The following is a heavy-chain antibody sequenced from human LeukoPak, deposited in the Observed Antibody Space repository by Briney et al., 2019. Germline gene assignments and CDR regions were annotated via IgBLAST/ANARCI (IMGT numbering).Heavy chain of an antibody. Sequence: PSETLSLTCTDSGGSISSSSYYWGWIRQPPGKGLEWIGSIYYSGSTYYNPSLKSRVTISVDTSKNQFSLKLSSVTAADTAVYYCATGPTPGINRNSFYFDYWGQGTLVTVSS. CDR3: ATGPTPGINRNSFYFDY. CDR2: IYYSGST. CDR1: GGSISSSSYY. D-gene: IGHD3-16*01. J-gene: IGHJ4*02. V-gene: IGHV4-39*01.